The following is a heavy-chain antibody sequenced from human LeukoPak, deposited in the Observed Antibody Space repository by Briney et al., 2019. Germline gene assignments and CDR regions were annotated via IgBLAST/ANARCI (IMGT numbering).Heavy chain of an antibody. J-gene: IGHJ4*02. V-gene: IGHV4-59*08. D-gene: IGHD6-13*01. Sequence: AETLSLTCTVSGGPISSYYWIWLRHPPGKGLEWIGYIYYSGNNNYHPPLKSRVTISVDTSKKQLPLTVRSVRAADTAVYDCARRNVYSRSWDYFDYWGQGTLVTVSS. CDR2: IYYSGNN. CDR3: ARRNVYSRSWDYFDY. CDR1: GGPISSYY.